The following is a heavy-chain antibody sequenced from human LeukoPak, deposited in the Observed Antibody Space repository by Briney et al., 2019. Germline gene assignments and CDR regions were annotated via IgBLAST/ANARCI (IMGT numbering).Heavy chain of an antibody. CDR2: ISDIGSI. CDR1: GGSISSYY. J-gene: IGHJ4*02. D-gene: IGHD6-13*01. V-gene: IGHV4-59*08. Sequence: SETLSLTCTVSGGSISSYYWSWIRQPPGKGLEWIAYISDIGSINYNPSLKSRVTISLDTSKNQFSLKLSSVTAADTAVYYCARLSSGSSSWYDIDYWGQGTLVTVSS. CDR3: ARLSSGSSSWYDIDY.